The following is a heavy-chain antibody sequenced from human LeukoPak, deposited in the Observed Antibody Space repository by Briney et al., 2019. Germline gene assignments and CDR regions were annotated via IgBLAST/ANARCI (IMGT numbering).Heavy chain of an antibody. CDR2: ISGNSKNT. CDR3: AREEYGSRDL. CDR1: GLTFSYYT. V-gene: IGHV3-21*01. Sequence: GGSLRLSCASSGLTFSYYTMNWVRQVPGEGLEWVAWISGNSKNTYYAVSVKGRFTISRDNAKNSLYLQMNSLRTEDTAIYYCAREEYGSRDLWGQGTLLTVSS. J-gene: IGHJ5*02. D-gene: IGHD3-10*01.